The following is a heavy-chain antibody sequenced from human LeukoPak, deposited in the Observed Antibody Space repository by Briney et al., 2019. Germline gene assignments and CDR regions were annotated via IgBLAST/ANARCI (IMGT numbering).Heavy chain of an antibody. V-gene: IGHV3-23*01. Sequence: LAGGSLRLSCAASGFTFSGYAMSWVRQAPGKGLEWVSAISGSGGSTYYADSVKGRFTISRDNSKNTLYLQMNSLRAEDTAVYYCAKSRPEDITMIVVVIGYYFDYWGQGTLVTVSS. J-gene: IGHJ4*02. CDR1: GFTFSGYA. CDR2: ISGSGGST. CDR3: AKSRPEDITMIVVVIGYYFDY. D-gene: IGHD3-22*01.